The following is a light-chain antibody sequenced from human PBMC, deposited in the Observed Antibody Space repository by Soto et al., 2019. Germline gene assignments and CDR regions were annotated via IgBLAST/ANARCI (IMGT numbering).Light chain of an antibody. V-gene: IGLV2-8*01. J-gene: IGLJ2*01. CDR2: EVS. CDR1: SSDVGHYNY. CDR3: SSYAGGNTLD. Sequence: QSVLTQPPSASGSPGQSVTISCTGTSSDVGHYNYVSWYQQHPGKAPKLMIYEVSQRPSGVPDRFSGSKSGNTASLTVSGLQAEDEADYYCSSYAGGNTLDFGGGTQLTVL.